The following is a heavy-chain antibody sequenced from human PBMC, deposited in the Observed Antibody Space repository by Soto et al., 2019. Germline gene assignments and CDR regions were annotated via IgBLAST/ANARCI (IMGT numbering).Heavy chain of an antibody. V-gene: IGHV2-5*02. D-gene: IGHD5-12*01. J-gene: IGHJ4*02. Sequence: QITLKESGPTLVKPTQTLTMTCTFSGFSLSTSGVGVGWIRQPPGKALEWLALIYWDDDKRYSPSLKSRLTITKDTSKNQVVLTMTNMDPVDTATYYCAHVYGGYDNFDYWGQGTRVTGSS. CDR1: GFSLSTSGVG. CDR2: IYWDDDK. CDR3: AHVYGGYDNFDY.